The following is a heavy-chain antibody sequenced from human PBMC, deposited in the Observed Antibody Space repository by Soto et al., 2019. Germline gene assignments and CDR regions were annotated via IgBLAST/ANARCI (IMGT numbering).Heavy chain of an antibody. CDR1: GFTFSDYY. V-gene: IGHV3-11*01. Sequence: GGSLRLSCAASGFTFSDYYMSWIRQAPGKGLEWVSYISSSGSTIYYADSVKGRFTISRDNAKTSLYLQMNSLRAEDTAVYYCARDTSSSEYFQHWGQGTLVTVSS. J-gene: IGHJ1*01. CDR2: ISSSGSTI. D-gene: IGHD6-13*01. CDR3: ARDTSSSEYFQH.